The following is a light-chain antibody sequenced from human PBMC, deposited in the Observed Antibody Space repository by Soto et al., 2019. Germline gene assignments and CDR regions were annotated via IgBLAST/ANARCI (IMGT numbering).Light chain of an antibody. CDR1: QSVTST. CDR3: QQYNNWPRT. J-gene: IGKJ1*01. Sequence: EIKITQSPATLTVSTGERATLSCRASQSVTSTLAWYQQKPGKAPRLLIYGASTRATGIPARFRGSGSGTEFTLTISSLQSEDFAVYYCQQYNNWPRTFGQGTKVDIK. V-gene: IGKV3-15*01. CDR2: GAS.